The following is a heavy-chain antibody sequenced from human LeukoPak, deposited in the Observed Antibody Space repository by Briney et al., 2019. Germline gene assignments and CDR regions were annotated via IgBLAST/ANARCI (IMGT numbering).Heavy chain of an antibody. J-gene: IGHJ4*02. Sequence: SETLSLTCTVSGGSISSSSYYWGWIRQPPGKGLEWIGRIYTSGSTNYNPSLKSRVTISVDTSKNQFSLKLSSVTAADTAVYYCARDRGDWHYYGSGSYLDYWGQGTLVTVSS. D-gene: IGHD3-10*01. V-gene: IGHV4-39*07. CDR1: GGSISSSSYY. CDR3: ARDRGDWHYYGSGSYLDY. CDR2: IYTSGST.